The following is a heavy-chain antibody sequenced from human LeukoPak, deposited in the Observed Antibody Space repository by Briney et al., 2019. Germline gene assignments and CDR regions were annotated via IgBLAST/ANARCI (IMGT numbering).Heavy chain of an antibody. Sequence: GGSLRLSYAASGFTFSSYSMNWVRQAPGKGLEWVSSISGSSSYIYYADSVKGRFTISRDNAKNSLYLQMNSLRAEDTAVYHCARDRLLEDRDYSYYYYMDVWGKGTTVTVSS. V-gene: IGHV3-21*06. J-gene: IGHJ6*03. CDR3: ARDRLLEDRDYSYYYYMDV. CDR1: GFTFSSYS. D-gene: IGHD1-1*01. CDR2: ISGSSSYI.